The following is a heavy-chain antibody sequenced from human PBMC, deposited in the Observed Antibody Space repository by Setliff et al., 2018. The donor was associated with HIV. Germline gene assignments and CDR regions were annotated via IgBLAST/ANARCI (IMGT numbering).Heavy chain of an antibody. CDR3: ARAVASKNIRGEYYFDY. D-gene: IGHD3-10*01. Sequence: ASVKVSCKASGYSFTTYFMHWVRQAPGQGLEWMGIIDPGGGSTNYAQKLQGRVTMTRDTSTSTVYMELSSLRSEDTAVYYCARAVASKNIRGEYYFDYWGQGTLVTVSS. CDR1: GYSFTTYF. J-gene: IGHJ4*02. CDR2: IDPGGGST. V-gene: IGHV1-46*04.